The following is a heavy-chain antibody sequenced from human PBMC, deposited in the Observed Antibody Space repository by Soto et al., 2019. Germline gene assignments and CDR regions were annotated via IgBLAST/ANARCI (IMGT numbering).Heavy chain of an antibody. CDR1: GYTFTGSS. Sequence: QVQLVRSGAEVKKPGASVNVSCEASGYTFTGSSINWVRQAPGQGLEWMGYINPNSGDTIFAQKFQGRVTMTRDTSISTAYMELSRVASDDTAVYYCARDLTGDPNSWGQGTLVTVSS. CDR2: INPNSGDT. CDR3: ARDLTGDPNS. V-gene: IGHV1-2*02. J-gene: IGHJ4*02. D-gene: IGHD7-27*01.